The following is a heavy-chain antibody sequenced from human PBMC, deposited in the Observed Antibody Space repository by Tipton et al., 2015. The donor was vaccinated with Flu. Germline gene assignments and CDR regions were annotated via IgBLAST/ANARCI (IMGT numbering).Heavy chain of an antibody. CDR3: AIHSDPGVASEYFQH. J-gene: IGHJ1*01. CDR2: IFPADSQT. CDR1: GYRFTNYW. Sequence: QLVQSGAEVKQPGESLKISCRGSGYRFTNYWIGWVRQMPEKDLEWIGIIFPADSQTRYSPSFLGQVTFSVDKSITTAYLQWGGLKAWDAAIYYCAIHSDPGVASEYFQHWGQGTLVSVSS. D-gene: IGHD2-15*01. V-gene: IGHV5-51*01.